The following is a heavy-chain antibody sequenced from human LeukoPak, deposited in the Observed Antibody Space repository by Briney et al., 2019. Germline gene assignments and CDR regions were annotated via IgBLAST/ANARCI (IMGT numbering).Heavy chain of an antibody. CDR2: ISSGSSYI. D-gene: IGHD3-10*01. V-gene: IGHV3-21*01. CDR1: GFTLSTYS. J-gene: IGHJ4*02. CDR3: ARACYYGSGSIPCFDY. Sequence: GGSLRLSCAASGFTLSTYSMNWVRQAPGKGLEWVSSISSGSSYIYYADSLKGRFTISRDNAKNSLYLQVNSLRAEDTAVYYCARACYYGSGSIPCFDYWGQGTLVTVSS.